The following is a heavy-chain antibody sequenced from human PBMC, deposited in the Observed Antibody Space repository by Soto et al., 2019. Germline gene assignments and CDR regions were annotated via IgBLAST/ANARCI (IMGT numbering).Heavy chain of an antibody. CDR1: GFTVSSNY. D-gene: IGHD3-10*01. Sequence: GGSLRLSCAASGFTVSSNYMSWVRQAPGKGLEWVSVIYSGGSTYYADSVKGRFTISRDNSKNTLYLQMNSLRAEDTAVYYCASNYYGSGILGYYYGMDVWGQGTTVTVSS. V-gene: IGHV3-53*01. J-gene: IGHJ6*02. CDR3: ASNYYGSGILGYYYGMDV. CDR2: IYSGGST.